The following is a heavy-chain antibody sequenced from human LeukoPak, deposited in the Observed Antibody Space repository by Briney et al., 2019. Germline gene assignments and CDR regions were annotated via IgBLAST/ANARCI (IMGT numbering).Heavy chain of an antibody. D-gene: IGHD3-3*01. CDR2: IYTSGSI. J-gene: IGHJ6*03. CDR3: ARGGRTRVLRFLERGTPGYMDV. CDR1: GGSISSYY. Sequence: SETLSLTCTVSGGSISSYYWSWIRQPAGKGLEWIGRIYTSGSINYNPSLKSRVTMSVDTSKNQFSLKLSSVTAADTAVYYCARGGRTRVLRFLERGTPGYMDVWGKGTTVTVSS. V-gene: IGHV4-4*07.